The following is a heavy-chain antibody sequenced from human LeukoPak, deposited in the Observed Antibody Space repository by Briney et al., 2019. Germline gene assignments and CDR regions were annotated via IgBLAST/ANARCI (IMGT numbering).Heavy chain of an antibody. Sequence: SETLSLTCTVSGGSISSSSYYWGWIRQPPGKGLEWIGSIYYSGSTYYNPSLKSRVTISVDTSKNQFSLRLSSVTAADTAVYYCARTGDGTADYWGQGTLVTVSS. J-gene: IGHJ4*02. CDR3: ARTGDGTADY. CDR1: GGSISSSSYY. D-gene: IGHD2-8*02. CDR2: IYYSGST. V-gene: IGHV4-39*01.